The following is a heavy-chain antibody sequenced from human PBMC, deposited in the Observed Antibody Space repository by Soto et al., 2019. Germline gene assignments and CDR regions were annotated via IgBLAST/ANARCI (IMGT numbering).Heavy chain of an antibody. CDR1: GGSGSGYH. CDR2: IYYSGTT. Sequence: QVQLQESGPRLVKPSETLSLTCSVSGGSGSGYHWNWVRQPPGKRLEWIGHIYYSGTTNYNPSLKSRITISIDTSKNQFSLKMNSVTAADTAVYYCARGQTNIWYVDHWGQGTLVTVSS. J-gene: IGHJ4*02. V-gene: IGHV4-59*02. CDR3: ARGQTNIWYVDH.